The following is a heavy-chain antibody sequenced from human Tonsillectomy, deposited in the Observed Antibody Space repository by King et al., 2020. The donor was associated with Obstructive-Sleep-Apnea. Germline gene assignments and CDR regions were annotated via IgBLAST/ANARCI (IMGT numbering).Heavy chain of an antibody. CDR2: ISASGGST. CDR3: AKDVYSSGWPYYFDY. D-gene: IGHD6-19*01. V-gene: IGHV3-23*04. CDR1: GFTFSSYA. J-gene: IGHJ4*02. Sequence: VQLVESGGGLVQPGGSLRLSCVVSGFTFSSYAMTWVRQAPGKGLDWVSGISASGGSTYYADSVLGRFTISRDNSKNTLYLQMNSLRAEDTALYYCAKDVYSSGWPYYFDYWGQGTLVTVSS.